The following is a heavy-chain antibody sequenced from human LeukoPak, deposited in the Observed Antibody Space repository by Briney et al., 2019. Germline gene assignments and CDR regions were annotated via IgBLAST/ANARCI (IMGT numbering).Heavy chain of an antibody. J-gene: IGHJ3*02. V-gene: IGHV1-69*06. D-gene: IGHD6-13*01. Sequence: GASVKVSCKASGGTFSSYAISWVRQAPGQGLEWMGGIIPIFGTANYAQKFQGRVTITADKSTSTAYMELSSLRSEDTAVYYCASLRSIAAAGRKDAFDIWGQGTMVTVSS. CDR3: ASLRSIAAAGRKDAFDI. CDR1: GGTFSSYA. CDR2: IIPIFGTA.